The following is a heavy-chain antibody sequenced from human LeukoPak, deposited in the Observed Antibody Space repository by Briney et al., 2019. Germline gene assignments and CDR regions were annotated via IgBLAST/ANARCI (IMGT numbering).Heavy chain of an antibody. CDR1: GYTLSDLS. J-gene: IGHJ4*02. Sequence: ASVKVSCKVSGYTLSDLSMHWVRQAPGQGLEWMGSFDPEDGETVYAQRFQGRVIMTEDTSAETAYMELSSLRSEDTAVYYCATGSEGTSDFDNWGQGTLVTVSS. CDR3: ATGSEGTSDFDN. D-gene: IGHD1-7*01. CDR2: FDPEDGET. V-gene: IGHV1-24*01.